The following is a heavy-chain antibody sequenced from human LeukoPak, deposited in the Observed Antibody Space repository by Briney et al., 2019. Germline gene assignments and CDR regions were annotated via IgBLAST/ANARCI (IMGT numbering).Heavy chain of an antibody. Sequence: SETLSLTCTVSGGSISSYYWSWIRQPPGKGLEWIGYISYSGSTNFNPSLKSRVTISVDTSKNQFSLKLSSVTAADTAVYYCAREGTAGTNLNWFDPWGQGTMVTVSS. CDR2: ISYSGST. CDR1: GGSISSYY. CDR3: AREGTAGTNLNWFDP. D-gene: IGHD1-1*01. V-gene: IGHV4-59*01. J-gene: IGHJ5*02.